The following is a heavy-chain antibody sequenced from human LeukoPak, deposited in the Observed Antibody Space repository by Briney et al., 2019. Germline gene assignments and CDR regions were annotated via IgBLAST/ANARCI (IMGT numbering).Heavy chain of an antibody. CDR1: GFTFSSYW. V-gene: IGHV3-7*04. CDR3: ARDRGRNWFDS. J-gene: IGHJ5*01. Sequence: PGGSLRLSCAAPGFTFSSYWMIWVRQAPGKGLEWVANIKEDGSEKYYVDSVKGRFTISRDNAKKSLYLQMNSLRAEDTAVYYCARDRGRNWFDSWGQGTLVTVSS. D-gene: IGHD6-25*01. CDR2: IKEDGSEK.